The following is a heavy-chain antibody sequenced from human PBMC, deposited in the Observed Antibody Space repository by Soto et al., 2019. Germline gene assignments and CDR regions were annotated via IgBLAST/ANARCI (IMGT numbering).Heavy chain of an antibody. CDR2: IYYSGST. J-gene: IGHJ4*02. Sequence: PSETLSLTCTVSGGSISSSSYYWGWIRQPPGKGLEWIGSIYYSGSTYYKPSLKSRVTISVDTSKNHFSLNLSSVTAADTAVYYCSRQKVSRFYGEVDFFDYWGLGTLVTVSS. V-gene: IGHV4-39*01. CDR3: SRQKVSRFYGEVDFFDY. D-gene: IGHD4-17*01. CDR1: GGSISSSSYY.